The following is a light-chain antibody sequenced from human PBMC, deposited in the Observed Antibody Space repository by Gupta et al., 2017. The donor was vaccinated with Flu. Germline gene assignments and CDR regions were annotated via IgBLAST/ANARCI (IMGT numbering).Light chain of an antibody. Sequence: DFQMTQSPSSLSAFVGDRVIITCRASQSISNSLGWYQQKPEKAPKSLIYGSSSLQNGVPSRFSGSGFGTEFTLTISSLQPEDFGTYYCRQYREYPITFGQGTRLEIK. J-gene: IGKJ5*01. CDR3: RQYREYPIT. V-gene: IGKV1D-16*01. CDR1: QSISNS. CDR2: GSS.